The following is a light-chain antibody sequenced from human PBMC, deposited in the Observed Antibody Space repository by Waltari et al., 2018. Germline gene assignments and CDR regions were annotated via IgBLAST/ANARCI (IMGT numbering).Light chain of an antibody. CDR3: SSYTSTNTYV. CDR1: SSDVGAQNY. J-gene: IGLJ1*01. Sequence: QSALTQPAAVSESPGQSITISCTGTSSDVGAQNYVSWYQQHPGEAPKLMIYDVNKRTSGTSTRFSGSKSGNTASLSISGLQAEDEADYYCSSYTSTNTYVFGSGTKVTVL. V-gene: IGLV2-14*03. CDR2: DVN.